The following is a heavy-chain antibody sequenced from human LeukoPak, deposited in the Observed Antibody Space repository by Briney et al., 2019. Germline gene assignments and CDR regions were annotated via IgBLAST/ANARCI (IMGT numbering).Heavy chain of an antibody. CDR3: AKDRPYSGGSGVDY. CDR2: ISGSGGST. J-gene: IGHJ4*02. D-gene: IGHD1-26*01. CDR1: GFTFSSYA. Sequence: GGSLRLSCAASGFTFSSYAMSWVRQAPGKGLEWVSGISGSGGSTYYADSVKGRFTISRDNSKNMLYLQMNSLRVEDTAVYYCAKDRPYSGGSGVDYWGQGTLITVSS. V-gene: IGHV3-23*01.